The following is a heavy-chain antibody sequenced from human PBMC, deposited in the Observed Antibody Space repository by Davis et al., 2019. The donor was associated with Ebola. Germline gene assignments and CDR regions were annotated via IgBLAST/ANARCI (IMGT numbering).Heavy chain of an antibody. V-gene: IGHV3-30*18. CDR2: ISYDGSNK. D-gene: IGHD2-2*01. J-gene: IGHJ6*02. CDR1: GFTFSSYG. Sequence: PGGSLRLSCAASGFTFSSYGMHWVRQAPGKGLEWVAVISYDGSNKYYADSVKGRFTISRDNSKNTLYLQMNSLRAEDTAVYYCAKDRGGCSTSCYYYYGMDVWGQGTTVTVSS. CDR3: AKDRGGCSTSCYYYYGMDV.